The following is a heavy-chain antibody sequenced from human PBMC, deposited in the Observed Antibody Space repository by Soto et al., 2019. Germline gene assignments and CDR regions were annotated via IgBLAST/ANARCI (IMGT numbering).Heavy chain of an antibody. CDR3: ARATADIWFDH. Sequence: PSETLSLTCSVSGGSISSGDYYWSWIRQPPGKGLELIGYIYYRGGTNYNSSLKSRVTISVDTSKNQFSLKLNSVTAADTAVYYCARATADIWFDHWGQGTLVTVSS. J-gene: IGHJ5*02. D-gene: IGHD2-2*01. CDR1: GGSISSGDYY. CDR2: IYYRGGT. V-gene: IGHV4-30-4*01.